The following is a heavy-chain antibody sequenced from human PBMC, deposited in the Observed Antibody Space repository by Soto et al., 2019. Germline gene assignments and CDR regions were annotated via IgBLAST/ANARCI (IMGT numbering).Heavy chain of an antibody. J-gene: IGHJ6*02. Sequence: PVGSLRLSCAASGFTFSSYSMNWVRQAPGKGLEWVSYISSSSSTIYYADSVKGRFTISRDNAKNSLYLQVNSLRAEDTAVYYCASDSQQASYYGMDVWGQGTTVTVSS. CDR2: ISSSSSTI. CDR3: ASDSQQASYYGMDV. CDR1: GFTFSSYS. V-gene: IGHV3-48*01.